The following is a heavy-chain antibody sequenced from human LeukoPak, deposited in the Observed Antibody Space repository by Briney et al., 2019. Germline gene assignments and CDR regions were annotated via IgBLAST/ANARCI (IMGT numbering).Heavy chain of an antibody. V-gene: IGHV4-61*02. Sequence: SETLSLTCTVSGGSISSGSYYWSWIRQPAGKGLEWIGRIYTSGSTNYNPSLKSRVTISVDTSKNQFSLELSSVTAADTAVYYCARTRVEMAPNFDYWGQGTLVTVSS. J-gene: IGHJ4*02. CDR1: GGSISSGSYY. CDR2: IYTSGST. D-gene: IGHD5-24*01. CDR3: ARTRVEMAPNFDY.